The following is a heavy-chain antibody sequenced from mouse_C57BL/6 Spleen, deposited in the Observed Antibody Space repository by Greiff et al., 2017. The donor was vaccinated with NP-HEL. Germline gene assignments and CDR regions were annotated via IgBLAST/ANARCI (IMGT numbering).Heavy chain of an antibody. D-gene: IGHD2-5*01. CDR2: IYPGDGDT. CDR1: GYAFSSSW. Sequence: QVQLKESGPELVKPGASVKISCKASGYAFSSSWMNWVKQRPGKGLEWIGRIYPGDGDTNYNGKFKGKATLTADKSSSTAYMQLSSLTSEDSAVYFCAREGYSNPPLAMDYWGQGTSVTVSS. V-gene: IGHV1-82*01. CDR3: AREGYSNPPLAMDY. J-gene: IGHJ4*01.